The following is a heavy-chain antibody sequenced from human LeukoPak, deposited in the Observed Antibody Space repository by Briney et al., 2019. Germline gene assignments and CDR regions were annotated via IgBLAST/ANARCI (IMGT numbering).Heavy chain of an antibody. CDR3: AKDMSAAGIFDY. V-gene: IGHV3-43*01. J-gene: IGHJ4*02. Sequence: GGSLRLSCAASGFTFDDYTMHWVRQAPGKGLEWVSLISWDGGSTYYADSVKGRFTISRDNSKNSLYLQMNSLRTEDTALYYCAKDMSAAGIFDYWGQGTLVTVSS. D-gene: IGHD6-13*01. CDR1: GFTFDDYT. CDR2: ISWDGGST.